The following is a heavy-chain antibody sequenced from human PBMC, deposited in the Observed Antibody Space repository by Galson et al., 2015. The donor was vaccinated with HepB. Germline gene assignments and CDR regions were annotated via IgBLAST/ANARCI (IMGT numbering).Heavy chain of an antibody. Sequence: SCKASGYTFTSYGISWVRQAPGQGLEWMGWISAYNGNTNYAQKLQGRVTMTTDTSTSTAYMELRSLRSDDTAVYYCARDPTTVTTPFYDYWGQGTLVTVSS. CDR1: GYTFTSYG. CDR3: ARDPTTVTTPFYDY. V-gene: IGHV1-18*01. J-gene: IGHJ4*02. D-gene: IGHD4-17*01. CDR2: ISAYNGNT.